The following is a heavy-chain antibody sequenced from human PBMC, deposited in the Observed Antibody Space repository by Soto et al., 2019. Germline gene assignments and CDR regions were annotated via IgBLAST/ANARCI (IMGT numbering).Heavy chain of an antibody. V-gene: IGHV4-39*01. Sequence: PSETLSLTCTVSGASITTSSYHWGWFRQSPGKGLEWIGTIHYSGTTYYNPSLRSRVSISVDMSNNQFSLNLSSGTAADTPVYYCARLPRPNEYESWLDRWGQVTLVTVSS. J-gene: IGHJ4*02. CDR1: GASITTSSYH. D-gene: IGHD3-22*01. CDR2: IHYSGTT. CDR3: ARLPRPNEYESWLDR.